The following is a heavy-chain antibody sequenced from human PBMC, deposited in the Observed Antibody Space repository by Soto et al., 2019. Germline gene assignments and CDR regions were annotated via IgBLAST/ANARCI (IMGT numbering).Heavy chain of an antibody. CDR2: IYYSGST. J-gene: IGHJ6*02. V-gene: IGHV4-59*01. Sequence: SETLSLTCTVSGGSISRYYWSWIRHPPCKGLEWIGYIYYSGSTNYNPSLKSRVTISVDTSKNQFSLNLSSVTAADTAVYYCARAGPREVPAATYGMDVWGQGTTVTVSS. CDR1: GGSISRYY. D-gene: IGHD2-2*01. CDR3: ARAGPREVPAATYGMDV.